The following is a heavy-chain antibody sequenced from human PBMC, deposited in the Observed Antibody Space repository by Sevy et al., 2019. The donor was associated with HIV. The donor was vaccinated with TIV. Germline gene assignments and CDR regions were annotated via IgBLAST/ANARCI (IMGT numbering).Heavy chain of an antibody. Sequence: GGSLRLSCAASGFTFSKYSMSWVRQAPGKGLEWVSTFSFGCGRINYAGSVKGRFTISRDDSKNTLYLQMNSLRAEDTAVYYCAREGCTKPHDYWGQGTLVTVSS. CDR3: AREGCTKPHDY. D-gene: IGHD2-8*01. J-gene: IGHJ4*02. CDR1: GFTFSKYS. V-gene: IGHV3-23*01. CDR2: FSFGCGRI.